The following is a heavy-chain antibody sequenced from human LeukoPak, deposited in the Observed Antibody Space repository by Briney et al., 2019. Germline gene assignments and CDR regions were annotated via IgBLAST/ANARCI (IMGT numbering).Heavy chain of an antibody. CDR1: GFTFSSYA. J-gene: IGHJ3*02. CDR3: AKGASSSLRSDAFDI. Sequence: PGGSLRLSCAASGFTFSSYAMSWDRQAPGKGLEWVSSISGSGGSTYYADSVKGRFTISRDNSKNTLYLQMNSLRAEDTAVYYCAKGASSSLRSDAFDIWGQGTMVTVSS. D-gene: IGHD6-13*01. V-gene: IGHV3-23*01. CDR2: ISGSGGST.